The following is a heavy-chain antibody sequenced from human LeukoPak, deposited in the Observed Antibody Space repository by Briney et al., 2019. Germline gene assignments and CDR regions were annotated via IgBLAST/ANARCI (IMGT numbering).Heavy chain of an antibody. Sequence: PGGSLRLSCAASGFTFSSYGMHWVRQAPGKGLEWVAVISYDGSNKYYADSVKGRFTISRDNSKNTLYLQMNSLRAEDTAVYYCAKDLASGSYPGDYYYMDVWGKGTTVTVSS. CDR3: AKDLASGSYPGDYYYMDV. D-gene: IGHD1-26*01. V-gene: IGHV3-30*18. J-gene: IGHJ6*03. CDR2: ISYDGSNK. CDR1: GFTFSSYG.